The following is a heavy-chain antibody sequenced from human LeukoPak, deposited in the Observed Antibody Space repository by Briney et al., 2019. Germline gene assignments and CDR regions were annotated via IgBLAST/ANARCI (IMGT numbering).Heavy chain of an antibody. J-gene: IGHJ6*03. V-gene: IGHV1-8*01. D-gene: IGHD6-13*01. CDR1: GYTFTSYD. CDR2: MNPNSGNT. Sequence: ASVKVSCKASGYTFTSYDINWVRQATGQGLEWMGWMNPNSGNTGYAQKFQGRVTMTRNTSISTAYMELSSLRSEDTAVYYCARARSSSWFYYYYYMDVWGKGTTVTISS. CDR3: ARARSSSWFYYYYYMDV.